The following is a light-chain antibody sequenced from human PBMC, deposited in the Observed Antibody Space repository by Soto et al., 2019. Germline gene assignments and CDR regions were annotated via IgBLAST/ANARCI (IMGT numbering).Light chain of an antibody. CDR2: EVS. V-gene: IGLV2-14*01. Sequence: QSALTQAASVSGSPGQSITISCTGTSSDVGGYNSVSWYQQDPGKAPKLMIYEVSNRPSGVSSRFSGSKSANTASLTISGLQAEDDADYYCSSYTGTSALLFGGGTKVTVL. CDR3: SSYTGTSALL. J-gene: IGLJ3*02. CDR1: SSDVGGYNS.